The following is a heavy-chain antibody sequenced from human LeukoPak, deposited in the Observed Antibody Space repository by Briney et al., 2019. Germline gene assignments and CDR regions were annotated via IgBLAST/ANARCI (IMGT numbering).Heavy chain of an antibody. CDR3: ASSRWQWLSLDY. D-gene: IGHD6-19*01. J-gene: IGHJ4*02. CDR1: GYTFTGYY. CDR2: INPNSGGI. V-gene: IGHV1-2*02. Sequence: ASVKVSCKASGYTFTGYYMHWVRQAPGQGLEWMGWINPNSGGINYAQKFQGRVTMTRDTSISTAYMELSRLRSDDTAVYYCASSRWQWLSLDYWGQGTLVTVSS.